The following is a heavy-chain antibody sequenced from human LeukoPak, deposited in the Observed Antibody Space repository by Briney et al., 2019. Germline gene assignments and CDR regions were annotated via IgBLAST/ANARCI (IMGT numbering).Heavy chain of an antibody. D-gene: IGHD3-10*01. CDR2: VYQSGIT. CDR3: ARFQTREYYFDY. V-gene: IGHV4-38-2*01. J-gene: IGHJ4*02. CDR1: GYSISSGYY. Sequence: KPSETLSLTCAVSGYSISSGYYWGWVRQPPRKGLEWIGNVYQSGITYYNASLKSRVTISVDTSKNQFSLKLSSVTAADTAVYYCARFQTREYYFDYWGQGTLATVSS.